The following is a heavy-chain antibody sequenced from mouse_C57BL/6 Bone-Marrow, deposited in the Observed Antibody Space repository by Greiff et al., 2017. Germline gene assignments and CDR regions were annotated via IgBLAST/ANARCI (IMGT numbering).Heavy chain of an antibody. CDR2: IYPTSGRT. CDR3: ARSGPLGRSFDY. Sequence: QVQLQQPGAELVKPRASVKMSCKASGYTFTSYWITWVKQRPGQGLEWIGDIYPTSGRTNYNEKFKSKAILTVDTSSNTAYMQLSSLTSEDSAVFYCARSGPLGRSFDYWGQCTTLTVSS. J-gene: IGHJ2*01. D-gene: IGHD4-1*01. CDR1: GYTFTSYW. V-gene: IGHV1-55*01.